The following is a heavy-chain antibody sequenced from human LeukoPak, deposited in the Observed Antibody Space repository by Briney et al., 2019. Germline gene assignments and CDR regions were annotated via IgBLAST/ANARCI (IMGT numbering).Heavy chain of an antibody. CDR1: GGSISSFY. CDR2: IYYSGST. CDR3: ARGQYYDILTGYPPLDY. Sequence: PSETLSLTCTVSGGSISSFYWSWFYWSWIRQPPGKGLEWIGYIYYSGSTNYNPSLKSRVTISVDTSKNQFSLKLSSVTAADTAVYYCARGQYYDILTGYPPLDYWGQGTLVTVSS. V-gene: IGHV4-59*08. D-gene: IGHD3-9*01. J-gene: IGHJ4*02.